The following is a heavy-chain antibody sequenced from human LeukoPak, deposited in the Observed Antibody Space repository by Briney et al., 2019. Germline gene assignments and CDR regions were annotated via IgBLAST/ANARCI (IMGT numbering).Heavy chain of an antibody. D-gene: IGHD5-18*01. V-gene: IGHV1-18*01. CDR2: ISAYNGNT. Sequence: ASVKVSCKASGYTSTSYGISWVRQAPGQGLEWMGWISAYNGNTNYAQKLQGRVTMTTDTSTSTAYMELRSLRSDDTAVYCCASLRRGYSYGYWFDPWGQGTLVTVSS. J-gene: IGHJ5*02. CDR3: ASLRRGYSYGYWFDP. CDR1: GYTSTSYG.